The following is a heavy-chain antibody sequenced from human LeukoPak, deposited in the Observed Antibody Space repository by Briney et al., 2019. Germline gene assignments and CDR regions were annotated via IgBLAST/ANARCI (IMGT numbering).Heavy chain of an antibody. V-gene: IGHV3-30-3*01. CDR2: ISYDGSNK. CDR1: GFTFSSYA. J-gene: IGHJ4*02. Sequence: GGSLRLSCAASGFTFSSYAMHWVRQAPGKGLEWVAVISYDGSNKYYADSVKGRFTISRDNSKNTLCLQMNSLRAEDTAVNYCARDEAAYSGSPLDYWGQGTLVTVSS. D-gene: IGHD1-26*01. CDR3: ARDEAAYSGSPLDY.